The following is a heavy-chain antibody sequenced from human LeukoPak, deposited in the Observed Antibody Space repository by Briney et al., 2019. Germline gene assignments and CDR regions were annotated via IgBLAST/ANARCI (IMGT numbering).Heavy chain of an antibody. Sequence: PGRSLKLSCSASGFTFSSYWMSWVRQAPGKGLEWVANIKQDGSEKYYVDSVKGRFTISRDNAKNSLYLQMNSLRAEDTAVYYCARDILPGYRGWFDPWGQGTLVTVSS. CDR1: GFTFSSYW. D-gene: IGHD6-13*01. V-gene: IGHV3-7*01. CDR2: IKQDGSEK. J-gene: IGHJ5*02. CDR3: ARDILPGYRGWFDP.